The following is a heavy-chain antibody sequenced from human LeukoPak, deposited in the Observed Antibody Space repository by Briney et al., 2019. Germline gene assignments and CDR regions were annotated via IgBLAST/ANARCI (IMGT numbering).Heavy chain of an antibody. V-gene: IGHV3-30-3*01. CDR2: ISYDGSNK. Sequence: QAGGSLRLSCAASGFTFSGYAMHWVRQAPGKGLEWVAVISYDGSNKYYADSVKGRFTISRDNSKNTPYLQMNSLRAEDTAVYYCARGSGLLWSLGPDYWGQGTLVTVSS. D-gene: IGHD3-10*01. CDR3: ARGSGLLWSLGPDY. J-gene: IGHJ4*02. CDR1: GFTFSGYA.